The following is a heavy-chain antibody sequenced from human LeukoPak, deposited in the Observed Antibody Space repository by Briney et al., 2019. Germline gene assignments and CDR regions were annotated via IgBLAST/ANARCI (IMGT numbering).Heavy chain of an antibody. CDR1: GYSFTSYA. CDR3: ARGGGYSYGYQVAATLGPLDY. D-gene: IGHD5-18*01. CDR2: INPSGGST. V-gene: IGHV1-46*01. J-gene: IGHJ4*02. Sequence: ASVKVSCKASGYSFTSYAVNWVRQAPGQGLEWMGIINPSGGSTSYAQKFQGRVTMTRDMSTSTVYMELSSLRSEDTAVYYCARGGGYSYGYQVAATLGPLDYWGQGTLVTVSS.